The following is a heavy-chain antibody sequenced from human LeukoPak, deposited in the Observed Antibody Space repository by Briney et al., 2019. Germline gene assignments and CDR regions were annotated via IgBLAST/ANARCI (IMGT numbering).Heavy chain of an antibody. CDR3: ARDFDYAFDI. CDR1: GFTFSSYT. D-gene: IGHD4-11*01. J-gene: IGHJ3*02. Sequence: GGSLRLSCAASGFTFSSYTMNWVRQAPGKGLEWVSYIRSDIITYADSVKGRFTISRDNAKNSLYLQMNSLRDEDTAVYYCARDFDYAFDIWGQGTMVTVSS. CDR2: IRSDIIT. V-gene: IGHV3-48*02.